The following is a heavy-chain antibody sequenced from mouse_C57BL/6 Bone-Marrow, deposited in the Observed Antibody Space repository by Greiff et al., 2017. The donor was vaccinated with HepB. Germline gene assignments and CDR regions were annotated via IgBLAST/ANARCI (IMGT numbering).Heavy chain of an antibody. D-gene: IGHD4-1*01. CDR3: ASGSGTDAMDY. Sequence: VKLMESGPELVKPGASVKISCKASGYSFTSYYIHWVKQRPGQGLEWIGWIYPGSGNTKYNEKFKGKATLTADTSSSTAYMQLSSLTSEDSAVYYCASGSGTDAMDYWGQGTSVTVSS. CDR1: GYSFTSYY. CDR2: IYPGSGNT. J-gene: IGHJ4*01. V-gene: IGHV1-66*01.